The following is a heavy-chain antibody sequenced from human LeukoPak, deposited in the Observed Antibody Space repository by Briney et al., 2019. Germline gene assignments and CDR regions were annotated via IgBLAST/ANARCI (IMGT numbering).Heavy chain of an antibody. V-gene: IGHV4-59*01. Sequence: SETLSLTCTVSGGSISSYYWSWIRQPPGKGLEWIGYIYYSGSTNYNPSLKSRFTISVDTSKIQFSLRLSSVTTADTAVYYCARDHGYCSGGSCYPYYFDYWGQGTLVTVSS. CDR2: IYYSGST. J-gene: IGHJ4*02. CDR3: ARDHGYCSGGSCYPYYFDY. CDR1: GGSISSYY. D-gene: IGHD2-15*01.